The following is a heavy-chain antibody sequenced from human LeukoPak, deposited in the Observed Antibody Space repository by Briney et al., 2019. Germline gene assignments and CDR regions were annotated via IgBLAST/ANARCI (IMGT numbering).Heavy chain of an antibody. CDR1: GYTFTSYY. D-gene: IGHD2/OR15-2a*01. V-gene: IGHV1-46*01. CDR3: ARDWLSGYFVFDP. J-gene: IGHJ5*02. CDR2: INPSGGST. Sequence: ASVKVSCKASGYTFTSYYMHWVRQAPGQGLEWMGIINPSGGSTSYAQKFQGRVTMTRDTSKSTVYMELSSLRSEDTAVYYCARDWLSGYFVFDPWGQGTLVTVSP.